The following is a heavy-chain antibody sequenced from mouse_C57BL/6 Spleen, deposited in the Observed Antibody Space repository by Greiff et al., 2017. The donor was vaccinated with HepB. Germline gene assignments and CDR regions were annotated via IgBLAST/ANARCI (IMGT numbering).Heavy chain of an antibody. CDR2: IDPSDSYT. CDR3: ASSNYEFAY. CDR1: GYTFTSYW. V-gene: IGHV1-69*01. J-gene: IGHJ3*01. Sequence: QVQLKQPGAELVMPGASVKLSCKASGYTFTSYWMHWVKQRPGQGLEWIGEIDPSDSYTNYNQKFKGKSTLTVDKSSSTAYMQLSSLTSEDSAVYYCASSNYEFAYWGQGTLVTVSA. D-gene: IGHD2-5*01.